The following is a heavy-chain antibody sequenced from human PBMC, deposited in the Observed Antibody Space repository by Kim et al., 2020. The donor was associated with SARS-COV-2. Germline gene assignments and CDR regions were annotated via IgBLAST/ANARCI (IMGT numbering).Heavy chain of an antibody. J-gene: IGHJ6*02. D-gene: IGHD2-15*01. V-gene: IGHV3-74*01. Sequence: GRFTISSDNAKNTLYLPMNSLRAEDTAVYYCARYCSGGSCYSYYYYGMDVWGQGTTVTVSS. CDR3: ARYCSGGSCYSYYYYGMDV.